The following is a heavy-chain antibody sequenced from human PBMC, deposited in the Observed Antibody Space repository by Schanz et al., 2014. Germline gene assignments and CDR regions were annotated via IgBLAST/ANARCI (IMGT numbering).Heavy chain of an antibody. CDR2: MNPDSGNT. J-gene: IGHJ4*01. CDR3: ARSGSSNCYGIDD. D-gene: IGHD6-13*01. Sequence: VQLVQSGAEVKRPGASVRVSCKASGYTFTSYDFNWVRQAPGKGIEWMGWMNPDSGNTGYAQKFQGSNTITRDKLPSTAYMEVSSLRSEGTAVYYCARSGSSNCYGIDDWGQGTLVTVSS. CDR1: GYTFTSYD. V-gene: IGHV1-8*01.